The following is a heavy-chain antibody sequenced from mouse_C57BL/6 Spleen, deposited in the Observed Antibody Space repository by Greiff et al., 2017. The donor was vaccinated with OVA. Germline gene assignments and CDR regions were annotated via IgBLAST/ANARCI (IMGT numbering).Heavy chain of an antibody. V-gene: IGHV3-6*01. D-gene: IGHD2-10*02. CDR1: GYSITSGYY. J-gene: IGHJ4*01. CDR2: ISYDGSN. Sequence: DVQLQESGPGLVKPSQSLSLTCSVTGYSITSGYYWNWIRQFPGNKLEWMGYISYDGSNNYNPSLKNRISITRDTSKNQFFLKLNSVTTEDTATYYCARSLEDAMDYWGQGTSVTVSS. CDR3: ARSLEDAMDY.